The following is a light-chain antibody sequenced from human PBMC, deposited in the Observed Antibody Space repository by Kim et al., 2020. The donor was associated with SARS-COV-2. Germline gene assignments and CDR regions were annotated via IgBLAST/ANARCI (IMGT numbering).Light chain of an antibody. CDR3: QQYDDWRPGT. CDR1: QSIRRK. CDR2: GAS. Sequence: PEERATRTCGASQSIRRKLAGARQKPGQPTRPHNCGASTRARGIPARFSGSGSGREFTLTISSLQSGGCAIYYWQQYDDWRPGTFGQGTKVEIK. V-gene: IGKV3-15*01. J-gene: IGKJ2*02.